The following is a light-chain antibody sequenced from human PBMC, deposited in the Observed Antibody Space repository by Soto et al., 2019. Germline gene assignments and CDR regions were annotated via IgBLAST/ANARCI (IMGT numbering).Light chain of an antibody. J-gene: IGKJ1*01. CDR2: LAS. V-gene: IGKV3-20*01. CDR3: QQYGSSPWN. CDR1: QRFTNNS. Sequence: EIVLTQSPGTLSLSPGERATLCCRASQRFTNNSSAWYQQKACQAPRLLIYLASNRAAGTPDRFTGRGSGADFTLTIDRLQPEDCAVYFCQQYGSSPWNFGHGTQVDIK.